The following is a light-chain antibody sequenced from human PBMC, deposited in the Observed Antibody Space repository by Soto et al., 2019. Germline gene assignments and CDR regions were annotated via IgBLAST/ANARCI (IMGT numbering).Light chain of an antibody. CDR2: EDS. V-gene: IGLV2-23*02. Sequence: QSALTQPASVSGSPGQLITISCTGSSSDVGKYNLVSWYQWHPGKAPKLMIYEDSQRPSGVSNRFSGSKSGNTASLTISGLQAEDEADYYCCSYAGSDIFVVFGGGTKVTVL. CDR3: CSYAGSDIFVV. CDR1: SSDVGKYNL. J-gene: IGLJ2*01.